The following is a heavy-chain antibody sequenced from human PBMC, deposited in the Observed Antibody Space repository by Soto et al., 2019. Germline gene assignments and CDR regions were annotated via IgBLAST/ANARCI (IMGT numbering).Heavy chain of an antibody. V-gene: IGHV3-23*01. D-gene: IGHD6-19*01. CDR1: GFTFSSYA. Sequence: GGSLRLSCAASGFTFSSYAMSWVRQAPGKGLEWVSAISGSGGSTYYADSVKGRFTISKDNSKNTLYLQMNSLRAEDTAVYYCAKDTLLGRRLAVAGPNQYYFDYWGQGTLVTVSS. CDR3: AKDTLLGRRLAVAGPNQYYFDY. CDR2: ISGSGGST. J-gene: IGHJ4*02.